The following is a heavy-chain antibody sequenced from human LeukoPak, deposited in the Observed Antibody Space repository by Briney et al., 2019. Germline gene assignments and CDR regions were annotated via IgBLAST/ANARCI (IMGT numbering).Heavy chain of an antibody. D-gene: IGHD3-10*01. J-gene: IGHJ5*02. CDR2: IYSGGST. Sequence: GGSLRLSCAASGFTVSSNYMSWVRQAPGKGLEWVSVIYSGGSTYYADSVKGRFTISRDNSKNTLYLQMNSLRAEGTAVYYCAREVITMVRGVEYNWFDPWGQGTLVTVSS. CDR1: GFTVSSNY. V-gene: IGHV3-53*01. CDR3: AREVITMVRGVEYNWFDP.